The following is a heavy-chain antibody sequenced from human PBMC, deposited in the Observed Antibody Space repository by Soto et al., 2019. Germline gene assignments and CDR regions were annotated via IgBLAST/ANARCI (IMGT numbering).Heavy chain of an antibody. J-gene: IGHJ4*02. CDR2: VYHSGTT. CDR1: GYFISNGYH. D-gene: IGHD5-18*01. CDR3: AKGNYLGNIYAYDY. V-gene: IGHV4-38-2*01. Sequence: SETLSLTCAVSGYFISNGYHWGWIRQSPGKGLEWIGSVYHSGTTYYNPSLRRRVTVSVDTSKNQFSLRLNSVTTADTAVYYCAKGNYLGNIYAYDYWGQGTLVTVSS.